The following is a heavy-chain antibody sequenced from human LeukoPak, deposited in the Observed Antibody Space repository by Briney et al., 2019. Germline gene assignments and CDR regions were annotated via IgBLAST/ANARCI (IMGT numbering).Heavy chain of an antibody. CDR2: IRYDGSNK. D-gene: IGHD6-19*01. J-gene: IGHJ3*02. V-gene: IGHV3-30*02. Sequence: GGSLRLSCAASGFTFSSYGMHWVRQAPGKGLEWVAFIRYDGSNKYYADSVKGRFTISRDNSKNTLYLQMNSLRAEDTAVYYCARDQASIAVADGDAFDIWGQGTMVTVSS. CDR1: GFTFSSYG. CDR3: ARDQASIAVADGDAFDI.